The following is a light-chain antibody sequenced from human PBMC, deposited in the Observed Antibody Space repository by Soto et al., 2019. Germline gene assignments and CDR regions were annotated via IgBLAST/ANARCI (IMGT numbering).Light chain of an antibody. Sequence: EIVMTQSPATLSVSPGERATLSCRASQSVSSNLAWYQQKPGQAPRLLIYGASTRGTGIPARFSGSGSGTEFTLTISSLQSEDIAVYYCQQYNHWPTFGQGTKVEIK. V-gene: IGKV3-15*01. CDR3: QQYNHWPT. CDR2: GAS. J-gene: IGKJ1*01. CDR1: QSVSSN.